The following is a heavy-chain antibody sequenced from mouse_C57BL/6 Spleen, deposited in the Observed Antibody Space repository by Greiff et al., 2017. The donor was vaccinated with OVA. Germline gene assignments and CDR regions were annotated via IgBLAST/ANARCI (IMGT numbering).Heavy chain of an antibody. V-gene: IGHV1-7*01. CDR3: ARAGFTTVVAPDY. D-gene: IGHD1-1*01. CDR1: GYTFTSYW. Sequence: VKLQESGAELARPGASVKMSCKASGYTFTSYWMHWVKQRPGQGLEWIGYINPSSGYTKYNQKFKDKATLTADKSSSTAYMQLSSLTYEDSAVYYCARAGFTTVVAPDYWGQGTTLTVSS. J-gene: IGHJ2*01. CDR2: INPSSGYT.